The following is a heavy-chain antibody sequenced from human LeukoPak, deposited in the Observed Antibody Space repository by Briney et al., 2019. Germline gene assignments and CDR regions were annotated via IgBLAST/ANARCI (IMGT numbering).Heavy chain of an antibody. CDR1: GFTFSSYG. Sequence: GGSLRLSCAASGFTFSSYGMSWVRQAPGKGLEWVSYISSSSSTIYYADSVKGRFTISRDNAKNSLYLQMNSLRAEDTAVYYCARGRLRWFGDYWGQGTLVTVSS. J-gene: IGHJ4*02. CDR2: ISSSSSTI. V-gene: IGHV3-48*04. D-gene: IGHD3-10*01. CDR3: ARGRLRWFGDY.